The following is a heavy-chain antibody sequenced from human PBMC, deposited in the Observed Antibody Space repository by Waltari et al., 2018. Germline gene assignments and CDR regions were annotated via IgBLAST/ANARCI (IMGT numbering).Heavy chain of an antibody. CDR3: ARDLGSDYGNRDY. CDR2: INPNSGDT. D-gene: IGHD4-17*01. V-gene: IGHV1-2*06. CDR1: GYTFTGYY. J-gene: IGHJ4*02. Sequence: QVHLVQSGAEVKKPGASVKVSCKASGYTFTGYYIQCVRRAPGQGLEWMGRINPNSGDTTYAQEFQGRVTLTRDTSINTAYMELSSLKSDDTAVYYCARDLGSDYGNRDYWGQGTLVTVPS.